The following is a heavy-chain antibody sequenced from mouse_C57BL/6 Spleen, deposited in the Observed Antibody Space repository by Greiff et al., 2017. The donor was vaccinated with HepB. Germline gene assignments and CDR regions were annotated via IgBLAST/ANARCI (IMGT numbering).Heavy chain of an antibody. D-gene: IGHD3-2*02. V-gene: IGHV14-3*01. CDR3: AKDSSGYVPLFDY. J-gene: IGHJ2*01. CDR2: IDPANGNT. Sequence: VQLQQSVAELVRPGASVKLSCTASGFNIKNTYMHWVKQRPEQGLEWIGRIDPANGNTKYAPKFQGKATITADTSSNTAYLQLSSLTSEDTALYYCAKDSSGYVPLFDYWGQGTTLTVSS. CDR1: GFNIKNTY.